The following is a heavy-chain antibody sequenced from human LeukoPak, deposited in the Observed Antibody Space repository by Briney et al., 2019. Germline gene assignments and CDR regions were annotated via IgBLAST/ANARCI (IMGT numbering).Heavy chain of an antibody. Sequence: GGSLRLSCAASGFTFSDYYMNWVRQAPGKGLEWVSSFSSSNTIYYADSVKGRFTISRDNAKNSLYLQMNSLRAEDTAVYYCARDNGDPRTYFDYWGQGTLVTVSS. J-gene: IGHJ4*02. V-gene: IGHV3-69-1*02. D-gene: IGHD4-17*01. CDR3: ARDNGDPRTYFDY. CDR1: GFTFSDYY. CDR2: FSSSNTI.